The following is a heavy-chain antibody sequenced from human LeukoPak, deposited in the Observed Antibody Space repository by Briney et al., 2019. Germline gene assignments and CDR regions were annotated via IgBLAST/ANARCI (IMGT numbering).Heavy chain of an antibody. J-gene: IGHJ5*02. D-gene: IGHD6-19*01. Sequence: GASVKVSCKASGYIFNSYYLHWMRQAPGRGPEWLGWIDPHTGDRVYAQKFQGGVTMTRDTSISTAYMELRSLRSDDTAVYYCARKKVAGRLIWFDPWGQGTLVTVSS. CDR1: GYIFNSYY. CDR3: ARKKVAGRLIWFDP. V-gene: IGHV1-2*02. CDR2: IDPHTGDR.